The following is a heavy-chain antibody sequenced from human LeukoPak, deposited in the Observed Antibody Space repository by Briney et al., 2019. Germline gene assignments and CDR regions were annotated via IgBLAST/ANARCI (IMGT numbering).Heavy chain of an antibody. CDR3: AKGGPQFFDY. D-gene: IGHD5-24*01. CDR2: ISGSGGRS. CDR1: GFTFSNYA. J-gene: IGHJ4*02. V-gene: IGHV3-23*01. Sequence: GGSLRLSCVVSGFTFSNYAMSWVRQAPGKGLEWVSTISGSGGRSYSEDPVKGRFTISRDNSRNTLYLQMNSLRVEDTAIYYCAKGGPQFFDYWGQGTLVTVSS.